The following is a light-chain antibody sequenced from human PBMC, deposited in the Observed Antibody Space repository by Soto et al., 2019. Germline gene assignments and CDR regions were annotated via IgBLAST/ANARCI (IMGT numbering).Light chain of an antibody. V-gene: IGKV3-15*01. J-gene: IGKJ1*01. CDR3: QHYNTWSQT. CDR2: DES. CDR1: QSISTN. Sequence: EVAMTQSPVPLSVSPGERATLSCRASQSISTNFAWYQQKPCQTPRLLIYDESTRATCIPVRFSGSGSGTEFTLTISILQSEDCAIYYCQHYNTWSQTFGQGTKVDLK.